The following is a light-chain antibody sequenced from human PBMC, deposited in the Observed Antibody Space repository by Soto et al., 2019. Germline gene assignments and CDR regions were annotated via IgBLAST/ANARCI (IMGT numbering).Light chain of an antibody. V-gene: IGLV1-47*01. CDR3: AAWDDSLSAHVV. J-gene: IGLJ2*01. CDR1: SSNIGSNY. Sequence: QPVLTQPPSASGTPGQRVTISCSGSSSNIGSNYVYWYQQLPGTAPKLLIYRNNQRPSGVPDRFSGSKSGTSASLAISGLRSEDEADYYCAAWDDSLSAHVVFGGGTKVTVL. CDR2: RNN.